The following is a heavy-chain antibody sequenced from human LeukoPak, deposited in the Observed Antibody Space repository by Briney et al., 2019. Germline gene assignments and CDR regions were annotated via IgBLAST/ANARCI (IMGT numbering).Heavy chain of an antibody. V-gene: IGHV4-4*07. Sequence: SETLSLTCTVSGGSISSYYWSWIRQPAGKGLEWIGRIYTSGSTTYNPSLKSRVTMSVDTSKNQFSLKLSSVTAADTAAYYCARDLEYYYDSSGYYGVYFQHWGQGTLVTVSS. CDR3: ARDLEYYYDSSGYYGVYFQH. D-gene: IGHD3-22*01. CDR1: GGSISSYY. J-gene: IGHJ1*01. CDR2: IYTSGST.